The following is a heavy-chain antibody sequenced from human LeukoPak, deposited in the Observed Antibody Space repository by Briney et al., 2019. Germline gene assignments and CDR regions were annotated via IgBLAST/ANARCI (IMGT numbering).Heavy chain of an antibody. V-gene: IGHV3-7*01. J-gene: IGHJ4*02. CDR2: IKQDGSEK. CDR1: GFTFSTYW. D-gene: IGHD3-22*01. Sequence: GGSLRLSCAASGFTFSTYWMSWVRQAPGKGLEWVANIKQDGSEKDYVDSVKGRFTISRDNAKKSLYLQMNSLRAEDTAVYYCARDGVYYDSSGYLRYWGQGTLVTVSS. CDR3: ARDGVYYDSSGYLRY.